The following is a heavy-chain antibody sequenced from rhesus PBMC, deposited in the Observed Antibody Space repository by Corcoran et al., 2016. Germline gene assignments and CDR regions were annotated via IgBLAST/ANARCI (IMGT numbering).Heavy chain of an antibody. D-gene: IGHD1-20*01. V-gene: IGHV4-80*01. CDR3: TSGWNIGEYGLGT. Sequence: QVQLQESGPGLVKPSETLSLTCAVSGASISSYWWTWIRQPPGKGLEYIGEIKGDPGATYYQPSLKSRVTITKDASKNPFSLKLSSVSAADTALYYCTSGWNIGEYGLGTWDQGVVVVVSS. CDR1: GASISSYW. CDR2: IKGDPGAT. J-gene: IGHJ6*01.